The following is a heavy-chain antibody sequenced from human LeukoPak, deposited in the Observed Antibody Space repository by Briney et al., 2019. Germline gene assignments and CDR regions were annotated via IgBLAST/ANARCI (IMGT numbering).Heavy chain of an antibody. CDR3: ARTTGYCSSTSCWENWFDP. D-gene: IGHD2-2*01. Sequence: SETLSLTCFVSGGSISSNYWTWIRQPPGKGLEWIGYISYTGSTNYNPSLKSRVTISVDTSKNQFSLKLSSVTAADTAVYYCARTTGYCSSTSCWENWFDPWGQGALVTVSS. J-gene: IGHJ5*02. CDR1: GGSISSNY. V-gene: IGHV4-59*08. CDR2: ISYTGST.